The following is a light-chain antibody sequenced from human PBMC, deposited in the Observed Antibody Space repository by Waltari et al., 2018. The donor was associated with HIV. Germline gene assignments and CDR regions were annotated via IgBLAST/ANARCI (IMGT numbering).Light chain of an antibody. V-gene: IGLV2-14*03. CDR3: SSITSSSGEV. Sequence: QSALTQPASVSGSPGQSITISCAGTSSDVGGYNYVSWYQQHPGKAPKLRIYDVSNRPQGVSNRFSGSKSGNTASLTISGLQAEDEADYYCSSITSSSGEVFGGGTKLTVL. CDR2: DVS. J-gene: IGLJ3*02. CDR1: SSDVGGYNY.